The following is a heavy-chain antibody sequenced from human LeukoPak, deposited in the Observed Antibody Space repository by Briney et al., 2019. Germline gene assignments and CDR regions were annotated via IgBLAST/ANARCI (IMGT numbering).Heavy chain of an antibody. CDR3: ARDVIRYFDWLLPFDY. CDR2: IIPIFGTA. V-gene: IGHV1-69*13. CDR1: GGTFSSYA. J-gene: IGHJ4*02. Sequence: ASVKVSCKASGGTFSSYAISWVRQAPGQGLEWMGGIIPIFGTANYAQKFQGRVTITADESTSTAYMELSSLRSEDTAVYYCARDVIRYFDWLLPFDYWGQGTLVTVSS. D-gene: IGHD3-9*01.